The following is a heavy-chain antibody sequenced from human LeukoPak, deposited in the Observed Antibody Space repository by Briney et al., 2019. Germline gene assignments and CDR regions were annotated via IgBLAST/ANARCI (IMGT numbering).Heavy chain of an antibody. Sequence: ASVKVSCKASGYTFTSYGISWVRQAPGQGLEWMGWISAHNGNTNYAQKLQGRVTMTTDTSTSTAYMELRSLRSDDTAVYYCARDLGCSSTSCYTNLDYWGQGTLVTVSS. CDR3: ARDLGCSSTSCYTNLDY. CDR2: ISAHNGNT. V-gene: IGHV1-18*01. J-gene: IGHJ4*02. D-gene: IGHD2-2*02. CDR1: GYTFTSYG.